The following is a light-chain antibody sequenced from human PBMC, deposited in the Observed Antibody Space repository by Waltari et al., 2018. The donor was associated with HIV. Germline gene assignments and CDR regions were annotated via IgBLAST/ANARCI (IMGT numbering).Light chain of an antibody. Sequence: QSMLTQPPSLSGAPGLSVTISCTGNFSNVGAGYEVHWYQLLPGTAPRLLIYANVNRPSGVPDRFFGSKSGSSASLGISRLQAEDEADYYCQSYDSSLSGVVFGGGTRLTVL. J-gene: IGLJ2*01. CDR3: QSYDSSLSGVV. CDR1: FSNVGAGYE. V-gene: IGLV1-40*01. CDR2: ANV.